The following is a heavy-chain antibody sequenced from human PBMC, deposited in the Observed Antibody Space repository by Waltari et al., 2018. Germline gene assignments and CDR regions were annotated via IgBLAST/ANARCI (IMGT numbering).Heavy chain of an antibody. J-gene: IGHJ4*02. CDR3: ASDSAGLTYYDFWSGYGGIDY. Sequence: QVQLVQSGAEVKKPGSSVKVSCKASGGTFSSYAISWVRQAPGQGPEWMGRIIPNLGIANYAQKFQGRVTITADKSTSTAYMELSSLRSEDTAVYYCASDSAGLTYYDFWSGYGGIDYWGQGTLVTVSS. D-gene: IGHD3-3*01. CDR2: IIPNLGIA. CDR1: GGTFSSYA. V-gene: IGHV1-69*04.